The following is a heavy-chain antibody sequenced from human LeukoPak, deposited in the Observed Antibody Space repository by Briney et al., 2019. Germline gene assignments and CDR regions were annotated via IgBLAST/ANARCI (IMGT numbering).Heavy chain of an antibody. CDR2: IGTAGDT. CDR1: GFTFSSYD. J-gene: IGHJ6*02. Sequence: GGSLRLSCAASGFTFSSYDMHWVRQATGKGLEWVSAIGTAGDTYYPGSVKGRFTISRENAKNSLYLQMNSLRAGDTAVYYCARALYSNYDYYGMGVWGQGTTVTVSS. V-gene: IGHV3-13*01. D-gene: IGHD4-11*01. CDR3: ARALYSNYDYYGMGV.